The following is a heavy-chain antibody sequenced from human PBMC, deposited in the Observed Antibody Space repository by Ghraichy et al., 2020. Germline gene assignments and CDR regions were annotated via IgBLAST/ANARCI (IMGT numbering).Heavy chain of an antibody. CDR2: IYYSGST. J-gene: IGHJ4*02. CDR1: GGSISSYY. D-gene: IGHD3-9*01. CDR3: AGGGGYFDWSFRFDY. Sequence: SQTLSLTCTVSGGSISSYYWSWIRPPPGKGLEWIGYIYYSGSTNYNPSLKSRVTISVDTSKNQFSLKLSSVTAADTAVYYCAGGGGYFDWSFRFDYWGQGTLVTVSS. V-gene: IGHV4-59*01.